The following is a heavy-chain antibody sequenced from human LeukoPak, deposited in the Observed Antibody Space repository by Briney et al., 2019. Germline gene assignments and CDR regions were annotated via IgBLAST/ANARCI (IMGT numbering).Heavy chain of an antibody. J-gene: IGHJ3*02. CDR1: CGSISSYY. CDR2: IYTSGST. V-gene: IGHV4-4*07. Sequence: PSETLSLTCTVSCGSISSYYWSWIRQPAGKGLEWIGRIYTSGSTNYNPSLKRRVTMSVVTSKNQFSLKLSSVTAADTAVYYCAGEVYDYVWGSYQAFDIWGQGTMVTVSS. D-gene: IGHD3-16*02. CDR3: AGEVYDYVWGSYQAFDI.